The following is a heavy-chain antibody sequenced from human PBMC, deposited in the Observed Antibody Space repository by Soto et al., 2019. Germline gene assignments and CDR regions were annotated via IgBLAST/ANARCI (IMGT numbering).Heavy chain of an antibody. CDR3: ARYDSSGYYWPYYYYGMDV. CDR1: GFTFSTYS. D-gene: IGHD3-22*01. J-gene: IGHJ6*02. V-gene: IGHV3-21*01. Sequence: EVQLVESGGGLVKPGGSLRLSCAASGFTFSTYSMNWVRRAPGKGLEWVSSISSSSSYIYYADSVKGRFTISRDNAKNSLYLQMNSLRAEDTAVYYCARYDSSGYYWPYYYYGMDVCRQATTVTVSS. CDR2: ISSSSSYI.